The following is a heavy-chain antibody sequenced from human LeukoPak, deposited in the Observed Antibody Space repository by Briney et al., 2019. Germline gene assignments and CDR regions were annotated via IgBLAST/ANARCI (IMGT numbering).Heavy chain of an antibody. J-gene: IGHJ4*02. CDR1: SASISSSYYY. V-gene: IGHV4-39*02. CDR3: ARKKSRYSSGLDY. D-gene: IGHD6-19*01. CDR2: FYYSAST. Sequence: SETLSLTCTVSSASISSSYYYWDWIRQPPGKGLEWIGSFYYSASTYYNLSLKSRVTISVDTSKNHFSLKLTSVTAADTAVYYCARKKSRYSSGLDYWGQGTLVTVSS.